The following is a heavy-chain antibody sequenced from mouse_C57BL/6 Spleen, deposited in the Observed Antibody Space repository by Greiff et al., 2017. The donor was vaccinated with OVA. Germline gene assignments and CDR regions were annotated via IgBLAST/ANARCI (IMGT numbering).Heavy chain of an antibody. Sequence: VQVVESGPELVKPGASAKLSCKASGYTFTSYDINWVKQRPGQGLEWIGWIYPRDGSTKYNEKFKGKATLTVDTSSSTAYMELHSLTSEDSAVYFCAEGYFDYWGQGTTLTVSS. CDR3: AEGYFDY. V-gene: IGHV1-85*01. CDR2: IYPRDGST. J-gene: IGHJ2*01. CDR1: GYTFTSYD.